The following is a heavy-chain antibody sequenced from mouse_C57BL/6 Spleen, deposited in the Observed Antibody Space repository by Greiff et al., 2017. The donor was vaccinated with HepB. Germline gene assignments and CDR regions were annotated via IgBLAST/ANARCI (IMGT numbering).Heavy chain of an antibody. D-gene: IGHD2-3*01. J-gene: IGHJ4*01. Sequence: EVKLMESGGGLVKPGGSLKLSCAASGFTFSDYGMHWVRQAPEKGLEWVAYISSGSSTIYYADTVKGRFTISRDNAKNTLFLQMTSLRSEDTAMYYCARPGDGYLYYAMDYWGQGTSVTVSS. CDR1: GFTFSDYG. V-gene: IGHV5-17*01. CDR2: ISSGSSTI. CDR3: ARPGDGYLYYAMDY.